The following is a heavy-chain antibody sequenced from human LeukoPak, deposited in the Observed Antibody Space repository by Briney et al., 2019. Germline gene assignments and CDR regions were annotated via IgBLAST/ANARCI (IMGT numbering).Heavy chain of an antibody. V-gene: IGHV3-74*01. CDR2: INSDGSST. J-gene: IGHJ6*03. D-gene: IGHD3-10*01. Sequence: GGSLRLSCAASGFTFSSYWMHWVRQAPGKGLVWVSRINSDGSSTSYADSVKGRFTISRDNAKNTLYLQMNSMRAEDTAVYYCARDHRGSGSRYYYYYMDVWGKGTTVTISS. CDR3: ARDHRGSGSRYYYYYMDV. CDR1: GFTFSSYW.